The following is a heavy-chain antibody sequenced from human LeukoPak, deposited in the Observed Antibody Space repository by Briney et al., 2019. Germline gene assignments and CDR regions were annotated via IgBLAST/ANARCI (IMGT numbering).Heavy chain of an antibody. CDR3: ASSTTDFWSGDFDP. J-gene: IGHJ5*02. V-gene: IGHV3-21*01. D-gene: IGHD3-3*01. CDR1: GFTFSSYS. CDR2: ISSSSSYI. Sequence: PGGSLRLSCAASGFTFSSYSMNWVRQAPGKGLEWVSSISSSSSYIYYADSVKGRFTISRDNAKNSLYLPMNSLRAEDTAVYYCASSTTDFWSGDFDPWGQGTLVTVSS.